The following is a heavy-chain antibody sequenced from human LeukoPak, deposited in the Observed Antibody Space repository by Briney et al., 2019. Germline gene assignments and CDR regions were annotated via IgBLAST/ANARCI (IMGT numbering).Heavy chain of an antibody. Sequence: PSETLSLTCTVSGGSISSYYWNWIRQPPGKGLEWIGYIYYSGSTNYNPSLKSRVTISVDTSKNQFSLKLSSVTAADTAVYYCATDSSSWNDAFDIWGQGTMVTVSS. CDR1: GGSISSYY. V-gene: IGHV4-59*01. J-gene: IGHJ3*02. CDR2: IYYSGST. CDR3: ATDSSSWNDAFDI. D-gene: IGHD6-13*01.